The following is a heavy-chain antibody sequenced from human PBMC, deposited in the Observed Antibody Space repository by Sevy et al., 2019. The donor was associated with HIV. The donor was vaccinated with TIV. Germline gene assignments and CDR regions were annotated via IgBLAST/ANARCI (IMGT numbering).Heavy chain of an antibody. CDR2: ISNTGSSV. J-gene: IGHJ4*02. D-gene: IGHD4-17*01. Sequence: GGSLRLSCSASGFSFGSYEMNWVRQAPGKGLEWLSYISNTGSSVYYSDSVRGRFTISRDNARNSLYLQMNSLRAEDTAVYYCARDLPPSATTVAHYDCWGQGTLVTVSS. CDR3: ARDLPPSATTVAHYDC. V-gene: IGHV3-48*03. CDR1: GFSFGSYE.